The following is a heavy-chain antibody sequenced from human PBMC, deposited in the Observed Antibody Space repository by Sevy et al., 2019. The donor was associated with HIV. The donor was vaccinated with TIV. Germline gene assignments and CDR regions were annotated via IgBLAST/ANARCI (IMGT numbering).Heavy chain of an antibody. J-gene: IGHJ4*02. CDR2: FDPEDGET. V-gene: IGHV1-24*01. D-gene: IGHD3-10*01. CDR1: GYTLTELS. Sequence: ASVKVSCKVSGYTLTELSMHWVRQAPGKGLEWMGGFDPEDGETIYAQKFQGRVTMTEDTSTDTAYMELSSLRSEDTAVYYCATDPLRYGAGSPFDYRGQGTLVTVSS. CDR3: ATDPLRYGAGSPFDY.